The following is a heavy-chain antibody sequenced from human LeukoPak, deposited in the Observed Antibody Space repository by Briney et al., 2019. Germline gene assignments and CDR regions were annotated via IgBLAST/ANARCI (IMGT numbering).Heavy chain of an antibody. D-gene: IGHD5-12*01. CDR2: IKPNSGGT. V-gene: IGHV1-2*06. CDR3: ATTTSGTYLFDY. J-gene: IGHJ4*02. CDR1: GYTFTDYY. Sequence: GASVKVSCKASGYTFTDYYIHWVRQAPGQGLEWMGRIKPNSGGTDYAQKFQGRVTMTRDTSISTAYMEVSRLTSDDTAVYYCATTTSGTYLFDYWGQGTLVTVSS.